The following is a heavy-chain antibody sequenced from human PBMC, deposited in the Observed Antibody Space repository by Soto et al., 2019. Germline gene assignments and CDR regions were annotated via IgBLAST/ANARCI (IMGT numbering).Heavy chain of an antibody. CDR2: TWHDGSNN. CDR3: ATTYYYGSGSYYDHDY. J-gene: IGHJ4*02. V-gene: IGHV3-33*01. D-gene: IGHD3-10*01. Sequence: GGSLRLSCAASGFTFNTYGMHWVRQAPGKGLEWVAVTWHDGSNNYYADSVKGQFTISRDNSKNTLYLQMNSLRAEDTAVYYCATTYYYGSGSYYDHDYWGQGTLVTVSS. CDR1: GFTFNTYG.